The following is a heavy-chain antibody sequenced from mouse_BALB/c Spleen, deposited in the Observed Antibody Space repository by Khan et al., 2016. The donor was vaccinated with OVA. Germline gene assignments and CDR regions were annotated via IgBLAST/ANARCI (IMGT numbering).Heavy chain of an antibody. J-gene: IGHJ1*01. CDR2: ISSGGST. D-gene: IGHD1-1*01. Sequence: EVELVESGGGLVRPGGSPKLSCAASGFTFRSYAMSWVRQTPEKRLEWVASISSGGSTYYPDSVKGRFTISRDNARNILYLQMSSLRSEDTVMYYCARPGTTGWYFDVWGAGTTVTVSS. CDR3: ARPGTTGWYFDV. V-gene: IGHV5-6-5*01. CDR1: GFTFRSYA.